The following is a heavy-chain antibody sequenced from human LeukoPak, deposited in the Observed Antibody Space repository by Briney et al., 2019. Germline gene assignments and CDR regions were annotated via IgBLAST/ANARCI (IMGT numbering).Heavy chain of an antibody. D-gene: IGHD3-3*01. V-gene: IGHV3-48*01. J-gene: IGHJ3*02. Sequence: GGSLRLSCAASGFTFSSYGMHWVRQAPGKGLEWVSYISSSSSTIYYADSVKGRFTISRDNAKNSLYLQMNSLRAEDTAVYYCAKLRFLEWNDAFDIWGQGTMVTVSS. CDR1: GFTFSSYG. CDR3: AKLRFLEWNDAFDI. CDR2: ISSSSSTI.